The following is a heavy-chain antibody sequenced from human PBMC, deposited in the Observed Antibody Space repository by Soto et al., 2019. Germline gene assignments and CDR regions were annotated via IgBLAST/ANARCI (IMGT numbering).Heavy chain of an antibody. CDR1: GESFSGYN. Sequence: QVQLQQWGAGLLKPSETLSLTCAVYGESFSGYNWTWIRQPPGKGLEWIGEINHSGSTNSNPSLRIRVTISVHMSKNQFSLKLSSVPAADTAVYYSARGDPPSGSISYWGQGTLVTVSS. D-gene: IGHD2-15*01. J-gene: IGHJ4*02. CDR2: INHSGST. CDR3: ARGDPPSGSISY. V-gene: IGHV4-34*01.